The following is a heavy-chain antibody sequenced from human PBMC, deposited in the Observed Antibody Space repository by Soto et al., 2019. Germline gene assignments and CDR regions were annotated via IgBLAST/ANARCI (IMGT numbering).Heavy chain of an antibody. D-gene: IGHD6-6*01. CDR1: GYSFTSYW. CDR3: ASREYSSSSPRSIYYYGMDV. CDR2: IDPSDSYT. V-gene: IGHV5-10-1*01. Sequence: GRSLKISCKGSGYSFTSYWISWVRQMPGKGLEWMGRIDPSDSYTNYSPSFQGHVTISADKSISTAYLQWSSLKASDTAMYYCASREYSSSSPRSIYYYGMDVWGQGTTVTVSS. J-gene: IGHJ6*02.